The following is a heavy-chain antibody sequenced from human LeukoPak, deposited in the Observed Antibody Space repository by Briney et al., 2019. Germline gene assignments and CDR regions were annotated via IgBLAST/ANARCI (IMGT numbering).Heavy chain of an antibody. V-gene: IGHV4-34*01. J-gene: IGHJ6*03. Sequence: SETLSLTCAVYGGSFSGYYWSWIRQPPGKGLEWIGEINHSGNTNYNPSLKSRVTISVDTSKTQFSLKLSSVTAVDTAVYYCARVSWFPGSSYYYMDVWGKGTTVTVSS. D-gene: IGHD3-9*01. CDR2: INHSGNT. CDR1: GGSFSGYY. CDR3: ARVSWFPGSSYYYMDV.